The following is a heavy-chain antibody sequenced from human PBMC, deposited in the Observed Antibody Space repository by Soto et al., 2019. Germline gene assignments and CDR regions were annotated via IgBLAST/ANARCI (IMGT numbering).Heavy chain of an antibody. Sequence: VQVVESGGGLIQPGGSLRLSCAVSGSTLTINYMSWDRQAPGKGLEWVSVIYTGGTTFYSDSVKGRFTISRDTSRNTLYLQMNSMRGEDTAVYYCHGYGHWGQGTLGTVSS. V-gene: IGHV3-53*01. D-gene: IGHD5-12*01. CDR2: IYTGGTT. CDR1: GSTLTINY. CDR3: HGYGH. J-gene: IGHJ4*02.